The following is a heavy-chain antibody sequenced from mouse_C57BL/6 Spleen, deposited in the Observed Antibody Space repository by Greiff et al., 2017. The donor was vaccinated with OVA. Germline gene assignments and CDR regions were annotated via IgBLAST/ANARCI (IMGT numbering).Heavy chain of an antibody. CDR1: GYTFTSYW. CDR3: ARGGWLPRLFAY. V-gene: IGHV1-50*01. J-gene: IGHJ3*01. D-gene: IGHD2-3*01. Sequence: QVQLQQPGAELVKPGASVKLSCKASGYTFTSYWMQWVKQRPGQGLEWIGEIDPSDSYTNYNQKFKGKATLTVDTSSSTAYMQLSSLTSEDSAVYYCARGGWLPRLFAYWGQGTLVTVSA. CDR2: IDPSDSYT.